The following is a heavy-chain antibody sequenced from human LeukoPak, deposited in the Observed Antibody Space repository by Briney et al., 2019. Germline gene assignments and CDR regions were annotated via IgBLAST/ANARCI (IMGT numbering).Heavy chain of an antibody. Sequence: PGGSLRLSCAASGFTFSSYWMSWVRQTPGKGLEWVSAITGDGGGTNHADSVKGRFTISRDNSKNTLYLQMNSLRAEDTAVYYCAKEASSGNFVTIDCWGQGALVTVSS. CDR1: GFTFSSYW. CDR3: AKEASSGNFVTIDC. D-gene: IGHD1-26*01. V-gene: IGHV3-23*01. J-gene: IGHJ4*02. CDR2: ITGDGGGT.